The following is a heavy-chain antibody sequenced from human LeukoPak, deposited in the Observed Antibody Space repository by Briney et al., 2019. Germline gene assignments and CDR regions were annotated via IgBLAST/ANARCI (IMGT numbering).Heavy chain of an antibody. D-gene: IGHD4-17*01. V-gene: IGHV4-61*08. CDR2: IYYSGST. CDR1: GDSISSGGFY. CDR3: ARGGTTVTPGLLWFDP. Sequence: SETLSLTCTVSGDSISSGGFYWSWIRQHPGKGLEWIGYIYYSGSTKYNPSLKSRVTISVDTSKNQFSLKLSSVTAADTAVYYCARGGTTVTPGLLWFDPWGQGTLVTVSS. J-gene: IGHJ5*02.